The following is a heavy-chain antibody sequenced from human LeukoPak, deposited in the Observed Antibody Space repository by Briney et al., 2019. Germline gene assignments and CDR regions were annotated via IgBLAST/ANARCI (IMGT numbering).Heavy chain of an antibody. D-gene: IGHD3-22*01. CDR1: GFTVSGNY. Sequence: GGSQRLSCEASGFTVSGNYMNWIRQAPGKGLEWVSVIYSGGNTYYADSVKGRFSISRDNSKNTLYLQMNSLRAEDTAVYYCARVSYYDSSGYYIDYWGQGTLVTVSS. V-gene: IGHV3-66*01. CDR2: IYSGGNT. CDR3: ARVSYYDSSGYYIDY. J-gene: IGHJ4*02.